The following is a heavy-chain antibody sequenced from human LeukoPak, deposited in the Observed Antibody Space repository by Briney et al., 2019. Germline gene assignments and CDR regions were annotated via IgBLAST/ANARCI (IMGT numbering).Heavy chain of an antibody. CDR3: AMVRGYYYHGLVV. D-gene: IGHD3-10*01. J-gene: IGHJ6*01. V-gene: IGHV3-74*01. Sequence: GGSRRLSCAASGFTFSSYWMHWVRQAPGKGLVWVSRINSDGSSTSYADSVKGRFTISRDNAMNTLYLQMNSLRAEDTAVYYCAMVRGYYYHGLVVWGQGTTVTVSS. CDR1: GFTFSSYW. CDR2: INSDGSST.